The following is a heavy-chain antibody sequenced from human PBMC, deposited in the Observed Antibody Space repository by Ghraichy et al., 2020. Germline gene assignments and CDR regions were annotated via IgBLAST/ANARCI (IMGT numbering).Heavy chain of an antibody. V-gene: IGHV3-9*01. J-gene: IGHJ6*02. D-gene: IGHD2-2*01. CDR1: GFTFDDYA. CDR3: AKDMGLDIVVVPAAHVGAHYYGMGV. Sequence: GGSLRLSCAASGFTFDDYAMHWVRQAPGKGLEWVSGISWNGGSIGYADSVKGRFTISRDNAKNSLYLQMNSLRAEDTALYYCAKDMGLDIVVVPAAHVGAHYYGMGVGGQGTTVIVSS. CDR2: ISWNGGSI.